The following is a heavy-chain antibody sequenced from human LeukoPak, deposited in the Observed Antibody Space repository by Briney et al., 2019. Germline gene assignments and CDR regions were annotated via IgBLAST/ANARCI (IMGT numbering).Heavy chain of an antibody. V-gene: IGHV1-2*02. CDR2: INPNSGGT. D-gene: IGHD7-27*01. J-gene: IGHJ3*02. CDR1: GYTFTDHY. CDR3: ARDGDAGAFDI. Sequence: VASVKVSCKALGYTFTDHYFHWLRQAPGQGLEWMGWINPNSGGTNYAQKFQGRVTMTRDTSISTAYMELSRLRSDDTAVYYCARDGDAGAFDIWGQGTMVTVSS.